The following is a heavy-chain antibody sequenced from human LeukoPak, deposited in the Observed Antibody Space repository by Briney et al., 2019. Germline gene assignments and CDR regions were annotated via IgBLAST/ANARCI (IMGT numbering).Heavy chain of an antibody. CDR2: IYYSGST. CDR1: GGSISSGGYS. CDR3: ARDEYSSSSNWFDP. J-gene: IGHJ5*02. D-gene: IGHD6-13*01. V-gene: IGHV4-31*03. Sequence: SETLSLTGTVSGGSISSGGYSWSWIRQHPGKGLEWIGYIYYSGSTYYNPSLKSRVTISVDTSKNQFSLKLSSVTAADTAVYYCARDEYSSSSNWFDPWGQGTLVTVSS.